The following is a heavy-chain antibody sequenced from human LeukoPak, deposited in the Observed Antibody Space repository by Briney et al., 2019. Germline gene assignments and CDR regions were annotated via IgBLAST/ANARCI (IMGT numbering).Heavy chain of an antibody. CDR3: ATAYCSSTSCPT. J-gene: IGHJ5*02. Sequence: PGGSLSLSCAASGFTFSSYAMSWVRQAPGKGLEWVSSINDSGDSTYYADSVKGRFTISRDNSKNTLYLLMNSLRAEDTAIFYCATAYCSSTSCPTWGQGTLVTVSS. V-gene: IGHV3-23*01. D-gene: IGHD2-2*01. CDR2: INDSGDST. CDR1: GFTFSSYA.